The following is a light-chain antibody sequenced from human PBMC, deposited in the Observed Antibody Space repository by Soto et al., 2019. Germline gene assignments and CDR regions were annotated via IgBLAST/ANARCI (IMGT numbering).Light chain of an antibody. CDR2: DAS. Sequence: EIVLTQSPATLPLSPGERATLSCRASQSVSSYLAWYQQKPGQAPRLLIYDASNRATGIPARFSGSGSGTDFTLPISSLEPEDFAVYSFQQRSNWPPTFGQGNKVEIK. J-gene: IGKJ1*01. CDR3: QQRSNWPPT. V-gene: IGKV3-11*01. CDR1: QSVSSY.